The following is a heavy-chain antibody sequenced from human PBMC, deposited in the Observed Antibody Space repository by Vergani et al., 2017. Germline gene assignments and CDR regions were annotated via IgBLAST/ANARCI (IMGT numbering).Heavy chain of an antibody. Sequence: VHLAESGGGFFQPGGSLRLSCSASGFTFSSYSMNWVRQAPGKGLEWVAFIGYDGRIKYNVDSVKGRFTISRDTSKKTLSLQMRSLRADDTAVYYCAKDGRENSDYGYFDYWGQGTLVTVSS. CDR3: AKDGRENSDYGYFDY. CDR1: GFTFSSYS. D-gene: IGHD4-17*01. CDR2: IGYDGRIK. J-gene: IGHJ4*02. V-gene: IGHV3-30*02.